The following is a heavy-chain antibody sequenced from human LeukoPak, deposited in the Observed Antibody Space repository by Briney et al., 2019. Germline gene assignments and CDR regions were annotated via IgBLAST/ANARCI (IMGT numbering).Heavy chain of an antibody. CDR2: IYYSGST. CDR1: GVPITSGGYY. CDR3: ARGPVRDYSNY. J-gene: IGHJ4*02. Sequence: PSETLSLTCTVSGVPITSGGYYWSWIRQHPGKGLEWLGYIYYSGSTYYNLSLKSRLTISLDTSKNHFSLRLTSVTAADTAVYYCARGPVRDYSNYWGQGTLVTVSS. D-gene: IGHD4-11*01. V-gene: IGHV4-31*03.